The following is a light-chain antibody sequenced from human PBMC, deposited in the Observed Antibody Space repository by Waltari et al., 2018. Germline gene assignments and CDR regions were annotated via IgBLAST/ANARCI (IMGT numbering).Light chain of an antibody. Sequence: DIVMTQSPESLAVSLGERATINCKSCQSVLYSSNNKNQLAWYQQKPGQPPKLLLYWASTRESGVPDRFSGSGSETDFTLTISSLQAEDVAVYYCHQYYSTPFTFGQGTKLEIK. CDR1: QSVLYSSNNKNQ. CDR2: WAS. J-gene: IGKJ2*01. CDR3: HQYYSTPFT. V-gene: IGKV4-1*01.